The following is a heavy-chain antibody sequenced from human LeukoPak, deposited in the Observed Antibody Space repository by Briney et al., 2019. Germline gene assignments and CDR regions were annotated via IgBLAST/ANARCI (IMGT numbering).Heavy chain of an antibody. V-gene: IGHV3-33*01. D-gene: IGHD2-15*01. CDR2: IWYDGSNK. J-gene: IGHJ4*02. Sequence: GRSLRLSCAAPGITFSNYGMHWVRQAPGKGLEWVAVIWYDGSNKYYADSVKGRFTISRDNSMNTLYLQMNSLRAEDTAVYYCARDPRIGYCSGGTCSFLDYWGQGTLVTVSS. CDR1: GITFSNYG. CDR3: ARDPRIGYCSGGTCSFLDY.